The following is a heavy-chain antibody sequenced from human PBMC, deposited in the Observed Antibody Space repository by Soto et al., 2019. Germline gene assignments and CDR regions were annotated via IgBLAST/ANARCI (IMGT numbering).Heavy chain of an antibody. CDR2: IYYSGNT. V-gene: IGHV4-31*03. CDR3: ARRYHYETSGYRNAFDI. J-gene: IGHJ3*02. Sequence: QVHLQESGPGLVKPSQTLSLTCTVSGGSISTAGYYWSWVRQHPGKGLEWIGYIYYSGNTYYNPSLKTRLTISVQTSKNQISRKLSAVTAADTAVYYCARRYHYETSGYRNAFDIRSKGTMVTVSS. CDR1: GGSISTAGYY. D-gene: IGHD3-22*01.